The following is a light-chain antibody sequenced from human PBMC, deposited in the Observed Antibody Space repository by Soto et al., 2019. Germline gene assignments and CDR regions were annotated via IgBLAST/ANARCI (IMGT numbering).Light chain of an antibody. V-gene: IGKV2-24*01. CDR1: QSLLHSDGNTY. Sequence: DIVMTQTPLSSPVTLGQAASISCRSSQSLLHSDGNTYLSWFQQKPGQPPRLLIYKVSDRFSGGTDRFSGSGAGTDFTLTISRVEAEDAGVYYCMQGTQSTWTFGQGTKVEIK. CDR3: MQGTQSTWT. CDR2: KVS. J-gene: IGKJ1*01.